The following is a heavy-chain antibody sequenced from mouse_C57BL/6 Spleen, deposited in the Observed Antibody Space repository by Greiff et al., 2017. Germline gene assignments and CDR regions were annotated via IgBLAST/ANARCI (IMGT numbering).Heavy chain of an antibody. Sequence: EVMLVESGGGLVKPGGSLKLSCAASGFTFSDYGMHWVRQAPEKGLEWVAYISSGSSTIYYADTVKGRFTISRYNAKNTLFLQMTSLRSEDTAMYYCARPIYDGYYDYFDYWGQGTTLTVSS. CDR1: GFTFSDYG. CDR2: ISSGSSTI. D-gene: IGHD2-3*01. V-gene: IGHV5-17*01. J-gene: IGHJ2*01. CDR3: ARPIYDGYYDYFDY.